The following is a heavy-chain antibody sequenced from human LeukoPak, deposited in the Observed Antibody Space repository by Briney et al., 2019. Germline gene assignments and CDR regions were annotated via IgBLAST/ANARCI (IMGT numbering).Heavy chain of an antibody. CDR3: ATGHGDYGSDY. V-gene: IGHV1-69*06. D-gene: IGHD4-17*01. Sequence: ASVKVSCKASGGTFSSYTISWVRQAPGQGLEWMGGIIPIFGTANYAQKFQGRVTMTEDTSTDTAYMELSSLRSEDTAVYYCATGHGDYGSDYWGQGTLVTVSS. CDR1: GGTFSSYT. J-gene: IGHJ4*02. CDR2: IIPIFGTA.